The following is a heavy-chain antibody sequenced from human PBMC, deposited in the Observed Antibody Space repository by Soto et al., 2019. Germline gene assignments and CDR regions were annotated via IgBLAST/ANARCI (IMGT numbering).Heavy chain of an antibody. Sequence: EVQVVESGGGLVQPGGSLRLSCAASGFTFSSNSMNWVRQAPGKGLEWISYISSSSSTIYADSVKGRFTISRDNAKNSLYLLMNSLRDEDTAVHYCARVIRSGHLTSDLWGQGTLVTVSS. J-gene: IGHJ5*02. V-gene: IGHV3-48*02. CDR1: GFTFSSNS. CDR3: ARVIRSGHLTSDL. D-gene: IGHD3-3*01. CDR2: ISSSSSTI.